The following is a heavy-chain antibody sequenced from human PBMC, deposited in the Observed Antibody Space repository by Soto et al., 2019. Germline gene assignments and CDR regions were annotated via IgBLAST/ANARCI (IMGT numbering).Heavy chain of an antibody. Sequence: QVQLVESGGGGVQPGESLTLSCAASGFTFRNYAMHWVRQAPGKGLEWVAIISFDGINRFYRDSVKGRFTISRDNSKNTLDLGMSSVRAEDTAVYFCARDLSYCSGGSCYQYDGSDNWGQGTLVTVSS. D-gene: IGHD2-15*01. CDR1: GFTFRNYA. CDR3: ARDLSYCSGGSCYQYDGSDN. J-gene: IGHJ4*02. CDR2: ISFDGINR. V-gene: IGHV3-30*04.